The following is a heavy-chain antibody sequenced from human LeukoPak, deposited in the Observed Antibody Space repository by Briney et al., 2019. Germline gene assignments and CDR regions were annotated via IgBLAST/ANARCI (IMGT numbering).Heavy chain of an antibody. D-gene: IGHD3-22*01. CDR2: IRYDGSNK. Sequence: GGSLRLSCAASRFTFSSYGMHWVRQAPGKGLEWVAFIRYDGSNKYYADSVKGRFTISRDNSKNTLYLQMNSLRAENTAVCYCATSFYDSGLDLDYWGQGTLVTVSS. J-gene: IGHJ4*02. CDR1: RFTFSSYG. CDR3: ATSFYDSGLDLDY. V-gene: IGHV3-30*02.